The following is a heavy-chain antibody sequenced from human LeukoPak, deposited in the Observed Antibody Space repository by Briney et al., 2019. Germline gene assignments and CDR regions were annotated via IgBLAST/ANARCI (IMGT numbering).Heavy chain of an antibody. V-gene: IGHV1-8*01. J-gene: IGHJ4*02. CDR2: MYPKSGNT. D-gene: IGHD2-15*01. CDR1: VYTLTRYD. CDR3: ARRHGRCSDGSCYYPDY. Sequence: GSVKVSCKASVYTLTRYDINWVRQATGQELEWMGWMYPKSGNTSYAKKFQGRVTMTRNSSITTAYMELSSLRSEDTAVYYCARRHGRCSDGSCYYPDYWGQGTLVTVSS.